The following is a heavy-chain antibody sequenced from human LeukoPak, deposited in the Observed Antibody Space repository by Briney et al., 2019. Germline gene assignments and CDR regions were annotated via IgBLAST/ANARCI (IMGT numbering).Heavy chain of an antibody. V-gene: IGHV3-23*01. D-gene: IGHD3-22*01. J-gene: IGHJ4*02. CDR3: AREITYYYDSSGYSPDY. CDR1: GFTFSTNA. Sequence: PGGSLRLSCAASGFTFSTNAMTWVRQAPGKGLEWVSVISGSGGSTYYADSVKGRFTISRDNSKNTLYLQMNSLRAEDTAVYYCAREITYYYDSSGYSPDYWGQGTLVTVSS. CDR2: ISGSGGST.